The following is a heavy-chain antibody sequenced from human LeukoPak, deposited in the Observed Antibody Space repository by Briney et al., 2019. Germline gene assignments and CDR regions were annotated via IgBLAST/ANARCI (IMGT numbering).Heavy chain of an antibody. V-gene: IGHV5-51*01. CDR2: IYPGDPDT. CDR3: ARRYRHSGYDLATIFDY. CDR1: GYSFTSYW. J-gene: IGHJ4*02. Sequence: GESLKISCKGSGYSFTSYWIGWVRQMPGKGLEWMGIIYPGDPDTRYSPSFQGQVTISADKSISTAYLQWSSLKASDTAMYYCARRYRHSGYDLATIFDYWGQGTLVTVSS. D-gene: IGHD5-12*01.